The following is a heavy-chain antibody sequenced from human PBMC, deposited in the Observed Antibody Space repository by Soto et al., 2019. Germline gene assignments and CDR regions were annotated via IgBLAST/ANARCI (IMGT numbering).Heavy chain of an antibody. V-gene: IGHV3-48*04. Sequence: PGGSLRLSCAASGFTFSSYSMNWVRQAPGKGLEWVSYISSSSSTIYYADSVKGRFTISRDNAKNSLYLQMNSLRAEDTALYYCAKSPEYSSSSYFDSWGQGTLVTVSS. CDR2: ISSSSSTI. CDR1: GFTFSSYS. D-gene: IGHD6-6*01. J-gene: IGHJ4*02. CDR3: AKSPEYSSSSYFDS.